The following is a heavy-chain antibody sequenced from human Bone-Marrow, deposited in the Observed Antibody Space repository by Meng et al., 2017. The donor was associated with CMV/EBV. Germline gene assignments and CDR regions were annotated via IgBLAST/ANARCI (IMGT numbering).Heavy chain of an antibody. D-gene: IGHD5-12*01. V-gene: IGHV3-43*01. CDR1: GFTFDDYT. Sequence: GGSLRLSCAASGFTFDDYTMHWVRQAPGKGLEWVSRVSWDGASTYYADSVKGRFTISRDNSKNSLYLQMDSLRTEDTALYYCAKALDILATIFSFDFWGQGTLVTVSS. J-gene: IGHJ3*01. CDR3: AKALDILATIFSFDF. CDR2: VSWDGAST.